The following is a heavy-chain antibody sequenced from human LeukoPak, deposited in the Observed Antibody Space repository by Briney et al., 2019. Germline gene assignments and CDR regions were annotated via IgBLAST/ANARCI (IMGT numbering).Heavy chain of an antibody. CDR2: MYNSRST. CDR3: ARGIESYGDYGY. J-gene: IGHJ4*02. CDR1: GGSISGSK. Sequence: SETLSLTCTVSGGSISGSKWSCIRQPPGEGREWIAYMYNSRSTNYNHSLKSRVLISIDTSNNQFSLKLSSLTAADTAVYYYARGIESYGDYGYWGQGILVTVSS. V-gene: IGHV4-59*01. D-gene: IGHD4-17*01.